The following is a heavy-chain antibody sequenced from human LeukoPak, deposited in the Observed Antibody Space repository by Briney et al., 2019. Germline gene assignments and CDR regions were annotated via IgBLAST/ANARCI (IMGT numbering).Heavy chain of an antibody. CDR3: ARKSSYCTNGVCYSGWDAFDI. Sequence: GASVKVSCKASGYTFTGYYMHWVRQAPGQGLEWMGWINPNSGGTNYAQKFQGRVTMTRDTSISTAYMELSRLRSDDTAVYYCARKSSYCTNGVCYSGWDAFDIWGQGTVVTVSS. V-gene: IGHV1-2*02. CDR1: GYTFTGYY. CDR2: INPNSGGT. D-gene: IGHD2-8*01. J-gene: IGHJ3*02.